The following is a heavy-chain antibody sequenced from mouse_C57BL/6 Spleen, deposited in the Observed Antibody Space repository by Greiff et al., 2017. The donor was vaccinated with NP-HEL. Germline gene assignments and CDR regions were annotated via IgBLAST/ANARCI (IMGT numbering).Heavy chain of an antibody. CDR2: INYDGSST. V-gene: IGHV5-16*01. J-gene: IGHJ1*03. CDR1: GFTFSDYY. D-gene: IGHD4-1*01. CDR3: ARTLGDFDV. Sequence: EVMLVESEGGLVQPGSSMKLSCTASGFTFSDYYMAWVRQVPEKGLEWVANINYDGSSTYYLDSLKSRFIISRDNAKNILYLQMSSLKSEDTATYYCARTLGDFDVWGTGTTVTVSS.